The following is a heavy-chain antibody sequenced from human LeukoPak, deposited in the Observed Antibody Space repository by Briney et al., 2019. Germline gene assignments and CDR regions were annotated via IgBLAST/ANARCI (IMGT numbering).Heavy chain of an antibody. CDR2: ISGSGDGT. J-gene: IGHJ4*02. CDR1: GFTFSSYA. V-gene: IGHV3-23*01. Sequence: PGGSLRLSCAASGFTFSSYATAWVRQAPGKGLEWVSLISGSGDGTYYADSVKRRFTISRDNSRNTVDLQMNSLRAEDTAVYYCAKGNSGGNFFDNWGQGTLLTVSS. CDR3: AKGNSGGNFFDN. D-gene: IGHD1-7*01.